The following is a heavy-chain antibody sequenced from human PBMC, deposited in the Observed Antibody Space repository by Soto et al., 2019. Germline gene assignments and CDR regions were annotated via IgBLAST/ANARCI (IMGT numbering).Heavy chain of an antibody. CDR2: ISHTSHYM. CDR3: VMTVGLGIFGHFTL. CDR1: GFTFSDAY. D-gene: IGHD1-26*01. V-gene: IGHV3-11*05. J-gene: IGHJ2*01. Sequence: QEQLVESGGGLVKPGGSLRLSCAASGFTFSDAYMSWIRQAPGKGLEGVSYISHTSHYMKYSDSVEGRFTGSRDNAKNSLYLHMTSLRAEDTAVYYCVMTVGLGIFGHFTLWGRGTLVIVSS.